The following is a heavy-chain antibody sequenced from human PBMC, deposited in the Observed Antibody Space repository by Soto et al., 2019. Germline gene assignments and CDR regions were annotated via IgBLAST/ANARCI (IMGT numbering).Heavy chain of an antibody. J-gene: IGHJ3*02. CDR1: GFTFSSYA. D-gene: IGHD4-17*01. CDR3: AKDPDYGDYEGYAFDI. Sequence: GGSLRLPCAASGFTFSSYAMSWVRQAPGKGLEWVSAISGSGGSTYYADSVKGRFTISRDNSKNTLYLQMNSLRAEDTAVYYCAKDPDYGDYEGYAFDIWGQGTMVTVSS. V-gene: IGHV3-23*01. CDR2: ISGSGGST.